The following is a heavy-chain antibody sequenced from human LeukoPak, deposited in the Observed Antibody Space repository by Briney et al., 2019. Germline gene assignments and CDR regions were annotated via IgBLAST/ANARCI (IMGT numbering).Heavy chain of an antibody. CDR2: IYTSGST. J-gene: IGHJ4*02. CDR3: ARAGRGVLSGWYYFDY. V-gene: IGHV4-4*07. Sequence: SETLSLTCTVSGGSISSYNWSWIRQPAGKGLEWIGRIYTSGSTNYNPSLKSRVTMSVDTSKNQFSLKLSSVTAADTAVYYCARAGRGVLSGWYYFDYWGQGTLVTVSS. CDR1: GGSISSYN. D-gene: IGHD6-19*01.